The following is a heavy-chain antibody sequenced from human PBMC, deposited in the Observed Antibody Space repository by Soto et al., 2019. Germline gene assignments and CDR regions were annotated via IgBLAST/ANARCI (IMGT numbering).Heavy chain of an antibody. CDR2: ISSSGSTI. V-gene: IGHV3-11*01. CDR3: ARGPDIVVVPAAISHYYYYMDV. J-gene: IGHJ6*03. D-gene: IGHD2-2*01. CDR1: GFTFSDYY. Sequence: QVQLVESGGGLVKPGGSLRLSCAASGFTFSDYYMSWIRQAPGKGLEWVSYISSSGSTIYYADSVKGRFTISRDNAKNSLYLQMNSLRAEDTAVYYWARGPDIVVVPAAISHYYYYMDVWGKGTTVTVSS.